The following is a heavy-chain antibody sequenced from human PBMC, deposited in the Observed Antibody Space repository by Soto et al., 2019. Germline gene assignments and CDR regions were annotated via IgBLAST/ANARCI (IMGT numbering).Heavy chain of an antibody. Sequence: DVQLVESGGGLIQPGESLRLSCVAFGLTVSGTKYVAWVRQAPGKGLEWVSALYDVFGSFYADSVKGRFTTSSDRSRSTVYLQMNDLRPDDTAVSSFASLREREHAFDVWGQGTAVIVSP. V-gene: IGHV3-53*01. CDR2: LYDVFGS. J-gene: IGHJ3*01. CDR3: ASLREREHAFDV. CDR1: GLTVSGTKY. D-gene: IGHD1-1*01.